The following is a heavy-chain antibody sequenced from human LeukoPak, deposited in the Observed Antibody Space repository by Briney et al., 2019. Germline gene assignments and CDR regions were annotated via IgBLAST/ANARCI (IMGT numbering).Heavy chain of an antibody. CDR3: TRTVEHGVIGGYYYYYGMDV. V-gene: IGHV3-49*04. J-gene: IGHJ6*02. CDR2: IRSKAYGGTT. CDR1: GFTFGDYA. Sequence: GRSLRLSCTASGFTFGDYAMSWVRQAPGKGLEWVGFIRSKAYGGTTEYAASVKGRFTISRDDYKSIAYLQMNSLKTEDTAVYYCTRTVEHGVIGGYYYYYGMDVWGQGTTVTVSS. D-gene: IGHD3-10*01.